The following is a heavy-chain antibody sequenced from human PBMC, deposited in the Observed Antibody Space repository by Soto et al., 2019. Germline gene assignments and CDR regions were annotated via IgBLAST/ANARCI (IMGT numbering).Heavy chain of an antibody. Sequence: QVQLVESGGGVVQPGRSLRLSCAASGFTFSSYGMHWVRQAPGKGLEWVAVIWYDGSNKYYADSVKGRFTISRDNSKNTLYLQMNSLRAEDTAVYYCARPHATDIKKMATISPIGYWGQGTLVTVSS. D-gene: IGHD5-12*01. CDR2: IWYDGSNK. CDR3: ARPHATDIKKMATISPIGY. J-gene: IGHJ4*02. CDR1: GFTFSSYG. V-gene: IGHV3-33*01.